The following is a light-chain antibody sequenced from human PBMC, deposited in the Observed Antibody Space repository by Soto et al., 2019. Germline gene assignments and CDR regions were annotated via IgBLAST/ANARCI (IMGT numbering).Light chain of an antibody. J-gene: IGKJ4*01. CDR1: QSVLSTSNNKNY. CDR2: WAS. CDR3: QQHFTAPLT. V-gene: IGKV4-1*01. Sequence: DIVMTQSPDSLAVSLGERATINCKSSQSVLSTSNNKNYLSWHQQKPGQPPRLLIYWASTRESGVPDRFSGSGSGTDFNLTISSLQAEDVAIYYCQQHFTAPLTFGGGTKVEIK.